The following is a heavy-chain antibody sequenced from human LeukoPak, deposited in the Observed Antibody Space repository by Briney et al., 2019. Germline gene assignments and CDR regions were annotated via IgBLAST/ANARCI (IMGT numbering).Heavy chain of an antibody. CDR3: ARGYGDFRVEGRYFHS. D-gene: IGHD4-17*01. Sequence: SETLSLTCTVSDGSITNDGWSWVRQPPGKGLEFIGHVLYSGTANYKPSLRSRVTISIATSKQQFFLKLKSVTAADTAVYYCARGYGDFRVEGRYFHSWGQGTLVTVSS. CDR2: VLYSGTA. CDR1: DGSITNDG. J-gene: IGHJ4*02. V-gene: IGHV4-59*01.